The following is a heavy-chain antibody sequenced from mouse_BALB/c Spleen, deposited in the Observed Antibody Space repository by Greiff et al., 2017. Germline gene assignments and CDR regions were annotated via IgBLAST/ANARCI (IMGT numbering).Heavy chain of an antibody. CDR3: ARSDDYLAY. CDR2: ISTYYGDA. J-gene: IGHJ3*01. D-gene: IGHD2-4*01. CDR1: GYTFTDYA. Sequence: QVQLQQSGAELVRPGVSVKISCKGSGYTFTDYAMHWVKQSHAKSLEWIGVISTYYGDASYNQKFKGKATMTVDKSSSTAYMELRSLTSEDTAVYYCARSDDYLAYWGQGTLVTVSA. V-gene: IGHV1S137*01.